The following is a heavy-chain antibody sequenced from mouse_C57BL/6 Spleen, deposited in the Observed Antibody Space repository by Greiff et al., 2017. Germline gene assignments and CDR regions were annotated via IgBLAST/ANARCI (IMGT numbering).Heavy chain of an antibody. V-gene: IGHV7-3*01. CDR1: GFTFTDYY. D-gene: IGHD1-1*01. J-gene: IGHJ1*03. Sequence: EVQLVESGGGLVQPGGSLSLSCAASGFTFTDYYMSWVRQPPGKALEWLGFIRNKANGYTTEYSASVKGRFTISRDNSQSILYLQMNALRAEDSATYYCARSLLRGGDWYFDVWGTGTTVTVSS. CDR3: ARSLLRGGDWYFDV. CDR2: IRNKANGYTT.